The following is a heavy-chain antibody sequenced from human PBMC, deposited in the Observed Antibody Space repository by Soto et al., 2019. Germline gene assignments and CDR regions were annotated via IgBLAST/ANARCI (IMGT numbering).Heavy chain of an antibody. Sequence: SGPTLVNPTQTLTLTCTFSGFSLSTSGVGVGWIRQPPGKALEWLALIYWNDDKRYSPSLKSRLTITKDTSKNQVVLTMTNMDPADTATYFCANGWMGDNGFDDWGQGTLVTVSS. CDR3: ANGWMGDNGFDD. CDR2: IYWNDDK. D-gene: IGHD1-26*01. V-gene: IGHV2-5*01. J-gene: IGHJ4*02. CDR1: GFSLSTSGVG.